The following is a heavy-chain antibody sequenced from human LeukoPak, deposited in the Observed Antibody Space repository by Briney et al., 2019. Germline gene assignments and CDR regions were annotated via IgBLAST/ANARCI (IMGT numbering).Heavy chain of an antibody. J-gene: IGHJ4*02. Sequence: SETLSLTCTVSGGSISNYYWSWIRQPPGRGLEWIGYIYDSGSTNYNPSLKSRVTISVDTSKNKFSLKLSSVTAADTAVYYCARGGSYLGHCDYWGQGSLVTVSS. CDR3: ARGGSYLGHCDY. V-gene: IGHV4-59*01. CDR1: GGSISNYY. D-gene: IGHD1-26*01. CDR2: IYDSGST.